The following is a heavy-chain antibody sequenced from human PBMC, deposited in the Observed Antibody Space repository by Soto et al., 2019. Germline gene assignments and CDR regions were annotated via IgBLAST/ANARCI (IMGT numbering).Heavy chain of an antibody. D-gene: IGHD3-3*01. Sequence: LRLSCAASGFTFSTYAMQWVRQAPGKGLEWVAVISYDGSNKYYADSVKGRFTISRDNSKNTLYLQMNSLRAEDTAVYYCAIGEWLSTSYFNFWGKGTLVTVSS. J-gene: IGHJ4*02. CDR1: GFTFSTYA. CDR3: AIGEWLSTSYFNF. CDR2: ISYDGSNK. V-gene: IGHV3-30-3*01.